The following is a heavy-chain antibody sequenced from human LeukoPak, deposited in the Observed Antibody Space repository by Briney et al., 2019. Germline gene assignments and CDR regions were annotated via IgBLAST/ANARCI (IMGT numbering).Heavy chain of an antibody. V-gene: IGHV3-11*03. CDR2: ISTTTYT. D-gene: IGHD5-12*01. CDR3: AKRFRYNGAWTYGMDV. CDR1: GFSFSDSY. Sequence: PGGSLRLSCAASGFSFSDSYMSWIRQAPGKGLEWVSYISTTTYTIYADSVKGRFTISRDSAKNSVYLQMNSLTAADTAVYYCAKRFRYNGAWTYGMDVWGQGTAVTVSS. J-gene: IGHJ6*02.